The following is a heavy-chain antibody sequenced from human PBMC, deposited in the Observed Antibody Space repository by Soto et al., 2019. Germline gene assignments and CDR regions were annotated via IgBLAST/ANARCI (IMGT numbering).Heavy chain of an antibody. D-gene: IGHD3-3*01. CDR1: GYSFTSYW. CDR2: IYPGDSDT. J-gene: IGHJ5*02. CDR3: ARHQVSFGVVEQPAYNWFDP. V-gene: IGHV5-51*01. Sequence: PGESLKISCKGSGYSFTSYWIGWVRQMPGKGLEWMGIIYPGDSDTRYSPSFQGQVTISADKSISTAYLQWSSLKASDTAMYYCARHQVSFGVVEQPAYNWFDPWGQGT.